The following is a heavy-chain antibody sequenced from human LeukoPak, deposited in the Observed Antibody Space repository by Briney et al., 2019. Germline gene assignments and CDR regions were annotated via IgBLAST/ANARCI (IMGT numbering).Heavy chain of an antibody. D-gene: IGHD1-7*01. CDR2: IYTTGNT. V-gene: IGHV4-4*09. Sequence: PSETLSLTCTVSGASISSHYWSWIRQPPGKGLEWLGRIYTTGNTNYNPSLKSRVTISVDTSKNQFSLKLDSVTAADTAVYYCARGIGTINFDYWGQGVLVTLSS. J-gene: IGHJ4*02. CDR1: GASISSHY. CDR3: ARGIGTINFDY.